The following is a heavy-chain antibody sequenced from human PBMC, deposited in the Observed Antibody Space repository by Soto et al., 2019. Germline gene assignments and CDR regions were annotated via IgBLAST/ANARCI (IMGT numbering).Heavy chain of an antibody. CDR1: GFSLTTNGMC. V-gene: IGHV2-70*01. CDR3: ARIPCGKYYTENLFDP. CDR2: IDWDDNT. D-gene: IGHD1-26*01. Sequence: ESGPTLVNPTQTLTLTCTFSGFSLTTNGMCLSWIRQPPGKALEWLALIDWDDNTYYSTSLNNRPTLPKDTSKNQVVLLVRHMGPVDTATYYCARIPCGKYYTENLFDPWGQGIPVTVSS. J-gene: IGHJ5*02.